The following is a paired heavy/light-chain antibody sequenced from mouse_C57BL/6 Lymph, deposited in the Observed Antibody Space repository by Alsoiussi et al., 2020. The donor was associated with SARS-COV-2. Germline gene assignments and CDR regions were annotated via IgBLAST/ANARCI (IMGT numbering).Heavy chain of an antibody. CDR1: GYTFADCE. Sequence: QVQLQQSGAELVRPGASVTLSCKASGYTFADCEMHWVKQTPVHGLEWIGAIDPETGDTAYNQKFKAKAILTADKSSSTAYMELRSLTSEDSAVYYCTRRETVISFDCWGQGTTLTVSS. V-gene: IGHV1-15*01. J-gene: IGHJ2*01. CDR2: IDPETGDT. D-gene: IGHD1-1*01. CDR3: TRRETVISFDC.
Light chain of an antibody. CDR3: LQYDEFPWT. J-gene: IGKJ1*01. V-gene: IGKV14-111*01. CDR2: RAN. CDR1: QDINSF. Sequence: DIKMTQSPSSMYASLGERVTITCKASQDINSFLSWFQQKPGKSPKTLIYRANRLIDGVPSRFSGSGSGQDYSLTISSLEYEDMEIYYCLQYDEFPWTFGGGTKLEIK.